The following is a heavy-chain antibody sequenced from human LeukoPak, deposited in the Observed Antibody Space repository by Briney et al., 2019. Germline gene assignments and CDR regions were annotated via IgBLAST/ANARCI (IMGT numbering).Heavy chain of an antibody. D-gene: IGHD3-22*01. CDR2: ISSSSSYI. CDR1: GFTFSNYE. V-gene: IGHV3-21*01. J-gene: IGHJ5*02. CDR3: ARTYYYDSSGYREDWFDP. Sequence: PGGSLRLSCAASGFTFSNYEMNWVRQAPGKGLEWVSSISSSSSYIYYADSVKGRFTISRDNAKKSLYLQMNSLRAEDTAVYYCARTYYYDSSGYREDWFDPWGQGTLVTVSS.